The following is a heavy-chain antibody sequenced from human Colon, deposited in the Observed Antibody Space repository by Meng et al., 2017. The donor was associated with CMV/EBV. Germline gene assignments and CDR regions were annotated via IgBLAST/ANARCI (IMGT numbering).Heavy chain of an antibody. V-gene: IGHV1-18*01. CDR1: GYSFTNYG. Sequence: ASVKVSCKASGYSFTNYGVSWVRQAPGQGLEWMGWISAYNGNTKCSEKFQGRITMATDTSTSTAYMELRSLRSEDTAVYYCARESFVRATFDIWGQGTMVTVSS. CDR2: ISAYNGNT. D-gene: IGHD3-10*01. J-gene: IGHJ3*02. CDR3: ARESFVRATFDI.